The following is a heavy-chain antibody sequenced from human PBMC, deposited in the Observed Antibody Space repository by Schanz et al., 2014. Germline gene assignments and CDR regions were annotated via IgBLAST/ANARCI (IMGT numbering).Heavy chain of an antibody. CDR3: AKYRGYYRVSGSYRELEY. CDR1: GFTFSSYA. J-gene: IGHJ4*02. Sequence: QVQLVESGGGVVQPGRSLRLSCAASGFTFSSYALHWVRQAPGKGLEWVAFVPFDGSQKFYADSVKGRFTISRDNSKNTVYLQMNSLRAEDTAVYYCAKYRGYYRVSGSYRELEYWGQGTLVTVSS. V-gene: IGHV3-30*18. CDR2: VPFDGSQK. D-gene: IGHD3-10*01.